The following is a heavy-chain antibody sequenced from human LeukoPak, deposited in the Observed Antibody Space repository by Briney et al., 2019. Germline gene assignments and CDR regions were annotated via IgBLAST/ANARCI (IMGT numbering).Heavy chain of an antibody. CDR3: ARDTDWSFDY. CDR2: INNDRSSI. J-gene: IGHJ4*02. Sequence: GGSLRLSCAASGFTLSEYSMNWVRQAPGKGLEWISYINNDRSSIADSVKGRFTISRDTAENSLFLQMNSLRAEDTAVYYCARDTDWSFDYWGQGILVTVSS. V-gene: IGHV3-48*01. CDR1: GFTLSEYS. D-gene: IGHD2-21*01.